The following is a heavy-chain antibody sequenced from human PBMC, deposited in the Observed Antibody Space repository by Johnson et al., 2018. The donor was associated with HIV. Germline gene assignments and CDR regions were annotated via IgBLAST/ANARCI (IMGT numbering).Heavy chain of an antibody. V-gene: IGHV3-7*01. CDR3: ARAGYSNYDRAFDI. D-gene: IGHD4-11*01. J-gene: IGHJ3*02. CDR1: GFTFSSYW. Sequence: VQVLESGGGLVQPGGSLRLSCAASGFTFSSYWMSWVRQAPGKGLEWVANIKQGGSEKYYVDSVKGRFSISRDNAKNSLYLQMNSLRAEDTALYYCARAGYSNYDRAFDIWGQGTMVTVSS. CDR2: IKQGGSEK.